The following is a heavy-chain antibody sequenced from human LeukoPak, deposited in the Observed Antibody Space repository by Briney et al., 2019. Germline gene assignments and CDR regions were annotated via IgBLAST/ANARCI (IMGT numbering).Heavy chain of an antibody. D-gene: IGHD3-3*01. J-gene: IGHJ4*02. CDR2: ISSSGGNT. CDR1: GFTFSNYA. V-gene: IGHV3-23*01. Sequence: GGPLRLPCAASGFTFSNYAMSWVPQAPGEGLEWLSTISSSGGNTYYADSVKGRFTISRDNSKNTLYLQMNSLRAEDTAVYYCARIRSGYYHDYWGQGTLVTVSS. CDR3: ARIRSGYYHDY.